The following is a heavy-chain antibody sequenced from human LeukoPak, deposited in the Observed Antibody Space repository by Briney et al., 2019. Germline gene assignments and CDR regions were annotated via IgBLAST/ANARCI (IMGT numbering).Heavy chain of an antibody. CDR3: ARDRGDGYNFAFDY. Sequence: SETLSLTCTVSGGSISSYYWSWIRQPPGKGLEWIGYIYYSGSTNYNPSLKSRVTISVDTSKNQFSLKLSSVTAADTAVYSCARDRGDGYNFAFDYWGQGALVTVSS. CDR1: GGSISSYY. CDR2: IYYSGST. V-gene: IGHV4-59*12. J-gene: IGHJ4*02. D-gene: IGHD5-24*01.